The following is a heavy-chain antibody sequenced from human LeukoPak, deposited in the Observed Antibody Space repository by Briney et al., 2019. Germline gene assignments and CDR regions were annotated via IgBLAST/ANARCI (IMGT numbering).Heavy chain of an antibody. J-gene: IGHJ4*02. CDR3: VREDTPATANY. V-gene: IGHV3-23*01. CDR2: ISGGGDIT. Sequence: GGSLRLSCAASGFTFANHAMSWVRQTAEKGLEWVSAISGGGDITYYADSVKGRFTISRDNSKDTLFLQMHSLRPGDTAVYYCVREDTPATANYWGQGTLVTISS. D-gene: IGHD2-21*02. CDR1: GFTFANHA.